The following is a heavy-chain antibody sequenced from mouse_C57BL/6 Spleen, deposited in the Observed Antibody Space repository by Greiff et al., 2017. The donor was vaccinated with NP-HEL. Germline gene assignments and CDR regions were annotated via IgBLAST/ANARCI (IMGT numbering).Heavy chain of an antibody. CDR2: IDPEDGDT. J-gene: IGHJ2*01. Sequence: EVQLQQSGAELVRPGASVKLSCTASGFNIKDYYMHWVKQRPEQGLEWIGRIDPEDGDTEYAPKFQGKATMTADTSSNTASLQLSSLTSDDTAVYYCTKDYDGYFDYWGQGTTLTVSS. CDR3: TKDYDGYFDY. V-gene: IGHV14-1*01. D-gene: IGHD2-4*01. CDR1: GFNIKDYY.